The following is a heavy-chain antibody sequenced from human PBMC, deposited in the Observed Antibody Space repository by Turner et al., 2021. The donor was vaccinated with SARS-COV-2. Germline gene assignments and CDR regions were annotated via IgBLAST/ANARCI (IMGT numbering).Heavy chain of an antibody. CDR2: IIPIFGTP. V-gene: IGHV1-69*01. D-gene: IGHD3-10*01. CDR1: GVTFSSSA. J-gene: IGHJ4*02. CDR3: ASFGGDYVFDY. Sequence: QVQLVHSGADVQNPGSSFNVSCKASGVTFSSSAISWVRQAPGQGLEWRGGIIPIFGTPNYAQKFQGRVTITADESTSTAYMELSSLRSEDTAVYYCASFGGDYVFDYWGQGTLVTVSS.